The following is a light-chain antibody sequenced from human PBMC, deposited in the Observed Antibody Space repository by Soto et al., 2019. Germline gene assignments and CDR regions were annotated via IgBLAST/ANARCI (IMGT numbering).Light chain of an antibody. V-gene: IGLV1-40*01. CDR2: DNS. CDR1: RSNIGAGYD. J-gene: IGLJ2*01. Sequence: QSVLTQPPSLSGAPGQRVTISCTGSRSNIGAGYDVHWYQHLPGTAPKVRIFDNSNRPSGFPARFSGSKSGTSASLAITGLQAEDEAVYYCHSYDVSLRGPAFGGGPKLTVL. CDR3: HSYDVSLRGPA.